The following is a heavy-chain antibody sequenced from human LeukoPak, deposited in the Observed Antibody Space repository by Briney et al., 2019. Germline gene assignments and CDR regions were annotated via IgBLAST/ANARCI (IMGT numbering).Heavy chain of an antibody. V-gene: IGHV1-69*01. Sequence: SVKLCRKASGGIYSSYANSCGTEACGQGLVWMGGIIPILGTANYAQKFQGRVTITADESTSTAYMELSSLRSEDTAVYYCARGPSIAVAGYYFDYWGQGTLVTVSS. CDR1: GGIYSSYA. D-gene: IGHD6-19*01. CDR2: IIPILGTA. J-gene: IGHJ4*02. CDR3: ARGPSIAVAGYYFDY.